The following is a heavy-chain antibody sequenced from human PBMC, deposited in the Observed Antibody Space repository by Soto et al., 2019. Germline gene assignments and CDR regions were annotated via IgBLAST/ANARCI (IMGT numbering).Heavy chain of an antibody. CDR2: ISGSGGST. D-gene: IGHD3-16*01. V-gene: IGHV3-23*01. J-gene: IGHJ6*02. CDR1: GFTFSSYA. Sequence: WGSLRLSCAASGFTFSSYAMSWVRQAPGKGLEWVSAISGSGGSTYYADSVKGRFTISRDNSKNTLYLQMNSLRAEDTAVYYCAKGARSWGYYGMDVWGQGTTVTVSS. CDR3: AKGARSWGYYGMDV.